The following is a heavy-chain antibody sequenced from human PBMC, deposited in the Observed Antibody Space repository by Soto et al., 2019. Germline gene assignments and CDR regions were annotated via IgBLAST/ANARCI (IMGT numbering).Heavy chain of an antibody. CDR2: ISAYNGNT. CDR3: ARDDYYHSSGFYQIHYYYYYYGMDV. J-gene: IGHJ6*02. D-gene: IGHD3-22*01. CDR1: GDTFTSYG. Sequence: RASVKVSCKASGDTFTSYGISWVRQAPGQGLEWMGWISAYNGNTNYAQKLQGRVTMTTDTSTSTAYMELRSLRSDDTAVYYCARDDYYHSSGFYQIHYYYYYYGMDVWGQGTTVTVSS. V-gene: IGHV1-18*01.